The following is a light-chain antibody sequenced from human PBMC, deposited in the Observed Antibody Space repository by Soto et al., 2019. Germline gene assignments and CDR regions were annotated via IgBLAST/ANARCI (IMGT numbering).Light chain of an antibody. J-gene: IGLJ1*01. CDR2: DVT. V-gene: IGLV2-11*01. CDR1: SSDVGVYNY. Sequence: QSVLTQPRSVSGSPGQSVTISCTGASSDVGVYNYVSWYQHHPGKAPKLIIYDVTKRPSGVPDRFSGSKSGNTASLPISGLQAEDEADYYCCSYAGSYVFGTGTKVTVL. CDR3: CSYAGSYV.